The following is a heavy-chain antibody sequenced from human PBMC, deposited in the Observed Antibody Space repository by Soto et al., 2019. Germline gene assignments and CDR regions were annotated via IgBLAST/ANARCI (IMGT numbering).Heavy chain of an antibody. D-gene: IGHD2-2*01. V-gene: IGHV3-30-3*01. CDR1: GFTFSSYA. CDR2: ISYDGSNK. CDR3: ARGITNYAASVNWFDP. J-gene: IGHJ5*02. Sequence: QVQLVESGGGVVQPGRSLRLSCAASGFTFSSYAMHWVRQAPGKGLEWVAVISYDGSNKYYADSVKGRFTISRDNSKNTLYLQMNSLSAEDTAVYYCARGITNYAASVNWFDPWGQRTLVTVSS.